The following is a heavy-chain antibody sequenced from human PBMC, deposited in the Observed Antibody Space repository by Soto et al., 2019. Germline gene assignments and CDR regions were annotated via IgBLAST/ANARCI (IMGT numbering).Heavy chain of an antibody. J-gene: IGHJ6*02. D-gene: IGHD6-6*01. Sequence: PSQTLSLTGASSGDSVSSNSAAWNCIIHSPSRCLEWLGRTYYRSKWYNDYAVSVKSRITINPDTSKNQFSLQLNSVTPEDTAVYYCAREKEVIAARRDYYYYGMDVWGQGTTVTVSS. V-gene: IGHV6-1*01. CDR2: TYYRSKWYN. CDR3: AREKEVIAARRDYYYYGMDV. CDR1: GDSVSSNSAA.